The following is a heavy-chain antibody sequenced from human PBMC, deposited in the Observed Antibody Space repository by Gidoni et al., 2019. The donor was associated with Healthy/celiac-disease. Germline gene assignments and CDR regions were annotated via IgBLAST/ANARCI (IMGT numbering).Heavy chain of an antibody. Sequence: EVQLVESGGGLVKPGGSLRLSCAAPGLPFSSYSMNWVRQAPGKGLEWVSSISSSSSYIYYADSVKGRFTISRDNAKNSLYLQMNSLRAEDTAVYYCARDLRGAYYFDYWGQGTLVTVSS. CDR1: GLPFSSYS. V-gene: IGHV3-21*01. CDR3: ARDLRGAYYFDY. CDR2: ISSSSSYI. J-gene: IGHJ4*02. D-gene: IGHD1-26*01.